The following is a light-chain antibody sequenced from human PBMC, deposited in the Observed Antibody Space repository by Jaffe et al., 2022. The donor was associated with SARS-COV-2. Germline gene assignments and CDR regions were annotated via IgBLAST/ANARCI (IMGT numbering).Light chain of an antibody. CDR3: QQYYNWPRT. CDR2: GAS. CDR1: QSVSSS. J-gene: IGKJ1*01. Sequence: EILMTQSPTTLSVSPGERATLSCRASQSVSSSLAWYQHKPGQAPRLLIYGASTRDIGIPARFSGSGSGTEFTLTISSLQSEDFAVYFCQQYYNWPRTFGQGTKVEIK. V-gene: IGKV3-15*01.